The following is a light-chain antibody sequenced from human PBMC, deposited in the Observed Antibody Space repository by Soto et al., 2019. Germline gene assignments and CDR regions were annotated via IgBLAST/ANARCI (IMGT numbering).Light chain of an antibody. CDR2: GAS. J-gene: IGKJ1*01. CDR3: QQLDNWPPGWP. V-gene: IGKV3-15*01. CDR1: QSISTN. Sequence: EIVMTQSPAILSVPPGERATLSCRASQSISTNLAWYQQKPGQAPRLLFYGASTRATGVPARFSGSGSGTEFTLTISSLQSEDFAVYYCQQLDNWPPGWPFGQGTKVDIK.